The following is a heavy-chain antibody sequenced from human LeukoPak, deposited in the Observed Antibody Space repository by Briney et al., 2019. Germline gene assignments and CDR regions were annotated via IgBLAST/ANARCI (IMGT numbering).Heavy chain of an antibody. CDR3: ARISSSSLPGY. J-gene: IGHJ4*02. CDR2: IYTSGRT. V-gene: IGHV4-4*07. CDR1: GGSISYYY. Sequence: TSETLSLTCTVSGGSISYYYWNWIRQPAGKGLEWIGRIYTSGRTYYNPSLKSRVSMSVDTSKNQFSLKLSSVTAADTAVYYCARISSSSLPGYWGQGTLVTVSS. D-gene: IGHD6-6*01.